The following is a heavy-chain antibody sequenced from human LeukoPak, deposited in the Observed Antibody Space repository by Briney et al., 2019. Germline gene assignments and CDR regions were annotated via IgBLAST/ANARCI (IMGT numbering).Heavy chain of an antibody. CDR1: GFTFSSFT. V-gene: IGHV3-21*01. CDR3: ARRGTDESFSFFDV. D-gene: IGHD1-1*01. J-gene: IGHJ3*01. CDR2: ISGDTTYI. Sequence: PGGSLRLSCAASGFTFSSFTMHWVRQIPGERPEWVSSISGDTTYIYYADSIKGRFTISRDNTNTSLFLQMNSLRAEDTATYFCARRGTDESFSFFDVWGQGTMVTVSS.